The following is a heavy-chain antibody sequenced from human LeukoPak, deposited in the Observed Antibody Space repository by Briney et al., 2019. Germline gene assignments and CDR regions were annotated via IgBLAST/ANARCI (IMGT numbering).Heavy chain of an antibody. V-gene: IGHV3-30*03. CDR2: ISYDGSNK. D-gene: IGHD2-21*02. Sequence: HPGRSLRLSCAASGFTFSSYGMHWVRQAPGKGLEWVAVISYDGSNKYYADSVKGRFTISRDNSKNTLYLQMNSLRAEDTAVYYCATTGRVTAIPACDYWGQGTLVTVSS. CDR3: ATTGRVTAIPACDY. CDR1: GFTFSSYG. J-gene: IGHJ4*02.